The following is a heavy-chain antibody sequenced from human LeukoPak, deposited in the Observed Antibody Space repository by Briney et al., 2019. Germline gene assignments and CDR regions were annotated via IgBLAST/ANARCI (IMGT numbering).Heavy chain of an antibody. D-gene: IGHD1-26*01. CDR1: GFSFSTSW. V-gene: IGHV3-7*01. CDR2: INQDGSDK. Sequence: GGSLRLSCAASGFSFSTSWMDWVRQAPGKGLERVANINQDGSDKSYVDSVKGRFTISRGNAENSLYLQMNSLRAEDTAVYFCSWSLNYWGQGTLVTVSS. CDR3: SWSLNY. J-gene: IGHJ4*02.